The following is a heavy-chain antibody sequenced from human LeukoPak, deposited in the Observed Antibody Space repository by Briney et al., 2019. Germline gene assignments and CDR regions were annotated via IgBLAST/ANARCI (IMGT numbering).Heavy chain of an antibody. D-gene: IGHD4-23*01. Sequence: SVKVSCKTSGGAFSSYDISWLRQAPGQGLEWMGGITPIFGTANYAQKFQGRVTITAVESMSTAYMELSSLRSEDTAVYYCARGWLAETTVVTPYNYWGQGTLVTVSS. V-gene: IGHV1-69*01. CDR3: ARGWLAETTVVTPYNY. CDR2: ITPIFGTA. CDR1: GGAFSSYD. J-gene: IGHJ4*02.